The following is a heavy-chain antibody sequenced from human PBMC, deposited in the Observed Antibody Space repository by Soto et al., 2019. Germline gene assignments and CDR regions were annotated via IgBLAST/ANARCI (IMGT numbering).Heavy chain of an antibody. Sequence: EVQLLESGGGLVQPGGSLRLSCAASGFTFSSYAMSWVRQAPGKGLEWVSAISGSGSTTYYADSVKGRVTISRDNSKNRLYLQRNSLRAEDTAVYYCAKGDYSSSWSPPEYYFDYWGQGTLVSVSS. CDR2: ISGSGSTT. J-gene: IGHJ4*02. CDR3: AKGDYSSSWSPPEYYFDY. D-gene: IGHD6-13*01. CDR1: GFTFSSYA. V-gene: IGHV3-23*01.